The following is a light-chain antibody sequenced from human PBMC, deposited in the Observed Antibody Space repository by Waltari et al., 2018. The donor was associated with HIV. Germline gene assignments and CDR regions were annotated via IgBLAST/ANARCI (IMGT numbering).Light chain of an antibody. CDR2: DVS. V-gene: IGLV2-14*03. CDR3: SSYTANSRI. CDR1: SSDVGGHNS. Sequence: QSALTQPASVSGSLEQSITISCTGTSSDVGGHNSVSWYQQHPGKAPKLLISDVSNRPSGVSNRFSGSKSGNTASLTISGLQAEDEADYYCSSYTANSRIFGGGTRLTVL. J-gene: IGLJ2*01.